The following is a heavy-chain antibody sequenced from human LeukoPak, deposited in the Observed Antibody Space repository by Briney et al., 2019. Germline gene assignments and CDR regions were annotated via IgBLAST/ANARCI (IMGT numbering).Heavy chain of an antibody. V-gene: IGHV1-69*01. D-gene: IGHD6-19*01. Sequence: SVKVSCKASGGTFSSYAISRVRQAPGQGLEWMGGIIPIFGTANYEQKFQGGVTITADESTSTAYLELSSLRSEDTAVYYCARAVAGTVYVAFDIWGQGTMVTVSS. J-gene: IGHJ3*02. CDR2: IIPIFGTA. CDR3: ARAVAGTVYVAFDI. CDR1: GGTFSSYA.